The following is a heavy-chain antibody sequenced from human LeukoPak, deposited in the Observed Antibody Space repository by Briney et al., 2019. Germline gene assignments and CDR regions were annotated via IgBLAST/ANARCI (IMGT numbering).Heavy chain of an antibody. CDR3: ARYYDFWSGYYTGWFDP. V-gene: IGHV1-18*01. D-gene: IGHD3-3*01. CDR1: GYTFTSYG. Sequence: ASVKVSCKASGYTFTSYGISWVRQAPGQGLKWMGWISAYNGNTNYAQKLQGRVTMTTDTSTSTAYMELRSPRSDDTAVYYCARYYDFWSGYYTGWFDPWGQGTLVTVSS. CDR2: ISAYNGNT. J-gene: IGHJ5*02.